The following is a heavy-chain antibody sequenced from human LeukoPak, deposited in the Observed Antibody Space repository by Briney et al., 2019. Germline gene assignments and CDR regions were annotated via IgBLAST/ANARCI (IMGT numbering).Heavy chain of an antibody. CDR3: AGDAPQVPAAGVLAS. V-gene: IGHV3-53*01. J-gene: IGHJ5*02. CDR2: MYSGGDT. D-gene: IGHD6-13*01. Sequence: GGSLRLSCAASGFTVSDNYMSWVRQAPGKGLEWVSVMYSGGDTYYADSVKGRFTFSRDISKNTLYLQMNGLRTEDTAMYYCAGDAPQVPAAGVLASWGQGTLVTVSS. CDR1: GFTVSDNY.